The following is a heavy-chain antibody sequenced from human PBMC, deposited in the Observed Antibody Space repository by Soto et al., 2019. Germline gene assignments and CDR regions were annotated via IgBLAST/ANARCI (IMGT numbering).Heavy chain of an antibody. CDR1: GGSISSSSYY. Sequence: SETLSLTCTVSGGSISSSSYYWGWIRQPPGKGLEWIGSIYYSGSTYYNPSLKSRVTISVDTSKNQFSLKLSSVTDADTAVYYCARFPIFYSSIYNLLDPWGQGTLVTVSS. CDR3: ARFPIFYSSIYNLLDP. CDR2: IYYSGST. J-gene: IGHJ5*02. V-gene: IGHV4-39*01. D-gene: IGHD6-13*01.